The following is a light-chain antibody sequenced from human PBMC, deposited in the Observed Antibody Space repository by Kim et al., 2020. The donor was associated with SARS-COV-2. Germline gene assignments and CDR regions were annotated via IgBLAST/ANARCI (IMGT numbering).Light chain of an antibody. V-gene: IGKV2-28*01. CDR2: LGS. CDR1: HSLLHSNGYNY. CDR3: MQALQTPYS. Sequence: PASSSCRSSHSLLHSNGYNYLDWYLQKPVQSPQLLIYLGSNRASGVPDRFSGSGSGTDFTLKISRVEAEDVGVYYCMQALQTPYSFGQGTKLEI. J-gene: IGKJ2*03.